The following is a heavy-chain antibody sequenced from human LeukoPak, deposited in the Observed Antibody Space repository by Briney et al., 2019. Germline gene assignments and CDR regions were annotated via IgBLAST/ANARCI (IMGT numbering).Heavy chain of an antibody. Sequence: NPGGSLRLSCAASGFTFSSYSMNWVRQAPGKGLEWVSSISSSSSYIYYADSVKGRFTISRDNAKNSLYLQMNSLRAEDTAVYYCARESCSGGSCYPDPWGQGTLVTVSS. CDR1: GFTFSSYS. CDR3: ARESCSGGSCYPDP. J-gene: IGHJ5*02. CDR2: ISSSSSYI. D-gene: IGHD2-15*01. V-gene: IGHV3-21*01.